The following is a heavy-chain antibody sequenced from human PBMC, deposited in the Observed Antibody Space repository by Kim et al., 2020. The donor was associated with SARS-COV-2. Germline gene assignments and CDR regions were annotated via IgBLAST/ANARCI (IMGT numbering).Heavy chain of an antibody. CDR2: IYYSGST. CDR1: GGSISSYY. V-gene: IGHV4-59*08. D-gene: IGHD5-18*01. Sequence: SETLSLTCTVSGGSISSYYWSWIRQPPGKGLEWIGYIYYSGSTNYNPSLKSRVTISVDTSKNQFSLKLSSVTAADTAVYYCARRGDTAMEPFDYWGQGTLVTVSS. J-gene: IGHJ4*02. CDR3: ARRGDTAMEPFDY.